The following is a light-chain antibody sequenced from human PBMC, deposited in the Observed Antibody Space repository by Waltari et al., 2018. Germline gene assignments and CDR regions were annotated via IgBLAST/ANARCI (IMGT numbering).Light chain of an antibody. V-gene: IGLV7-43*01. CDR2: MTT. CDR1: TGPVTHSSF. Sequence: HTVVTQEPSLTVSPGGTVTLTCNLTTGPVTHSSFASWFQQTVGQPPRPLLYMTTTKHSWTPDRFSGSLLGGTAALTISRVQREDEAVYYCLLHHDDAHLVFGGGTVLTVL. CDR3: LLHHDDAHLV. J-gene: IGLJ3*02.